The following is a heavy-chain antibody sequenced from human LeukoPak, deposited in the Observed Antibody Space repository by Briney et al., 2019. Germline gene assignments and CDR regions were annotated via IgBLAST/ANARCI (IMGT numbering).Heavy chain of an antibody. V-gene: IGHV1-69*04. Sequence: SVKVSCKASGGAFSSYAISWGRQAPGQGLEWMGRIILILGIANYAQKFQGRVTITADKSTSTAYMELSSLRSEDTAVYYCARGRERIAAAQPNCFDPWGQGTLVTVSS. CDR2: IILILGIA. CDR1: GGAFSSYA. J-gene: IGHJ5*02. CDR3: ARGRERIAAAQPNCFDP. D-gene: IGHD6-13*01.